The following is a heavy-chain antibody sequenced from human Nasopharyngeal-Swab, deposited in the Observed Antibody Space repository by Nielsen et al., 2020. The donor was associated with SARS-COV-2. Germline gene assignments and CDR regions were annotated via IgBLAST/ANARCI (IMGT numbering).Heavy chain of an antibody. CDR1: GGSISSSSYY. CDR3: ARMPLGYGGNSPSTN. J-gene: IGHJ4*02. V-gene: IGHV4-39*07. CDR2: IYYSGST. Sequence: SETLSLTCTVSGGSISSSSYYWGWIRQPPGKGLEWIGSIYYSGSTYYNPSLKSRVTMSVDTSKNQFSLKLSSVTAVDTAVYYCARMPLGYGGNSPSTNWGQGTLVTVSS. D-gene: IGHD4-23*01.